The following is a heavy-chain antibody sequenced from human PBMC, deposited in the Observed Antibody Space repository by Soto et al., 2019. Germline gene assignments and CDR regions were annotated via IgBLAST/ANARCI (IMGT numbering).Heavy chain of an antibody. CDR1: GYTFTSYD. CDR3: ARDRNWVDP. V-gene: IGHV1-18*01. J-gene: IGHJ5*02. CDR2: MSTSNGNT. Sequence: QVQLVQSGAEVKKPGASVKVSCKASGYTFTSYDISWVRQAPGQGLERMGWMSTSNGNTNYAQKRQGRVTMTTDTSTSTANMELRSLRPDDTAVYFCARDRNWVDPWGQGTLVTVS.